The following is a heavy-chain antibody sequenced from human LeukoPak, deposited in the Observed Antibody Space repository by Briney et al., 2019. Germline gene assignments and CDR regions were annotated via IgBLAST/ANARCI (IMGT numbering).Heavy chain of an antibody. CDR2: INSDGSNI. Sequence: GGSLRLSCAASGFTFSNYWMHWVRQAPGKGLVWVSRINSDGSNIKYADSVKGRYTISRDSAKNTLYLQMNSLRGEDTAVYYCAKDEAWGRYKDWGQGTLVTVSS. J-gene: IGHJ1*01. D-gene: IGHD3-16*01. V-gene: IGHV3-74*01. CDR3: AKDEAWGRYKD. CDR1: GFTFSNYW.